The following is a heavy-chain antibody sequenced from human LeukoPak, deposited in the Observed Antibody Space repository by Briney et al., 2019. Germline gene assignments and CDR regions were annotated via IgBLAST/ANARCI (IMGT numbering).Heavy chain of an antibody. CDR3: ARDLGGSGWYGDAFDI. D-gene: IGHD6-19*01. J-gene: IGHJ3*02. V-gene: IGHV1-18*01. CDR2: ISAYNGNT. Sequence: ASVKVPCKASGYTFTSYGISWVRQAPGQGLEWMGWISAYNGNTNYAQKLQGRVTMTTDTSTSTAYMELRSLRSDDTAVYYCARDLGGSGWYGDAFDIWGQGTMVTVSS. CDR1: GYTFTSYG.